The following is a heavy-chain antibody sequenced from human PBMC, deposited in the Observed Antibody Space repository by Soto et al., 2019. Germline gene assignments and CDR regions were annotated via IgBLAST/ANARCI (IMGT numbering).Heavy chain of an antibody. CDR2: ISGSGGTA. J-gene: IGHJ4*02. V-gene: IGHV3-23*01. CDR1: GFTFSSYA. CDR3: AKGRGQNWNFDY. D-gene: IGHD1-1*01. Sequence: EVQLLESGGGSVQPGGSLRLSCAASGFTFSSYAMHWVRRPPGTGLEWVSSISGSGGTASYAASVKGRFSISRDSLVNTLYLQVNSLRAADTAVYYCAKGRGQNWNFDYWGPGTLVTVSP.